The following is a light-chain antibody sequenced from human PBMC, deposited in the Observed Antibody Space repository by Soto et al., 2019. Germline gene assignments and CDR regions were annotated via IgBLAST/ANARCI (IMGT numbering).Light chain of an antibody. CDR3: QSYDSSLSVV. CDR2: GNS. J-gene: IGLJ2*01. Sequence: QSVLTQPPSVSGAPGQRVTISCTGSSSNIGAGYDVHWYQQLPGTAPKILIYGNSNRPSGVPDRFSGSKSGTSASLAITGLQAEDDADYYCQSYDSSLSVVFGGGTKVTVL. V-gene: IGLV1-40*01. CDR1: SSNIGAGYD.